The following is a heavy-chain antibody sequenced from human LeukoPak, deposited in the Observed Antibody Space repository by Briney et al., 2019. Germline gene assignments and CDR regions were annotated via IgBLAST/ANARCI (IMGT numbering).Heavy chain of an antibody. J-gene: IGHJ4*02. CDR3: ARVTGYVMEDYFDY. Sequence: ASVKVSCKASDYTFTTYNINWVRQAPGQGLEWMGWISGYNGNTNYAQKLQGRVTMTTDTSTSTAYMELRSLKSDDTAVYYCARVTGYVMEDYFDYWGQGTLVTVSS. CDR2: ISGYNGNT. CDR1: DYTFTTYN. V-gene: IGHV1-18*01. D-gene: IGHD6-13*01.